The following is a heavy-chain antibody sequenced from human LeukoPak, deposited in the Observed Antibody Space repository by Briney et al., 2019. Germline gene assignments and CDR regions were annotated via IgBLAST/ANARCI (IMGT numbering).Heavy chain of an antibody. CDR1: GYTFTSYG. D-gene: IGHD6-13*01. V-gene: IGHV1-18*01. Sequence: ASVKVSCKASGYTFTSYGSSWVRQAPGQGLEWIGWISAYNGNTNYAQKLQGRVTMTTDTSTSTAYMELRSLRSDDTAVYYCASGAGRSSSWYDYYYYYYMDGWRKGTTVTVSS. CDR3: ASGAGRSSSWYDYYYYYYMDG. J-gene: IGHJ6*03. CDR2: ISAYNGNT.